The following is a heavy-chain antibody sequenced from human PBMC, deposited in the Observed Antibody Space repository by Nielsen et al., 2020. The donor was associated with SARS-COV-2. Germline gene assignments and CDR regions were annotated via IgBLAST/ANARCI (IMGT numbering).Heavy chain of an antibody. J-gene: IGHJ3*02. CDR2: IYYSGST. D-gene: IGHD3-3*01. Sequence: SETLSLTCTVSGGSISSGDYYWSWIRQPPGKGLEWIGYIYYSGSTYYNPSLKSRVTISVDTSKNQFSLKLSSVTAADTALYYCARGGTIFGVVTPGAFDIWGQGTMVTVSS. V-gene: IGHV4-30-4*01. CDR3: ARGGTIFGVVTPGAFDI. CDR1: GGSISSGDYY.